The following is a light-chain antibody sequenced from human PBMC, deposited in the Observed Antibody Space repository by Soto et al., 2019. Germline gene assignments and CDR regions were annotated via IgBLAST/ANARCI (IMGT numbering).Light chain of an antibody. CDR1: SSDVGGYNY. V-gene: IGLV2-8*01. J-gene: IGLJ2*01. CDR2: EVS. Sequence: QSALTQPPSASGSPGQSVTISCTGTSSDVGGYNYVSWYQQHPGKVPKLMIYEVSKRPSGVPDRFSGSKSGNTASLTVSGLLAEDEADYYCTSYAGSNNVVFGGGTQLTVL. CDR3: TSYAGSNNVV.